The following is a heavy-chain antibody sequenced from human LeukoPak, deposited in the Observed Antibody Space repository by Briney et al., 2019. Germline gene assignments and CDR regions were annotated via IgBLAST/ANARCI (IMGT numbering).Heavy chain of an antibody. CDR3: ARDLEMALYGSGNHYYYGMDV. Sequence: PGRSLRLSCAASGFTSSSYAMHWVRQAPGKGLEWVAVISYDGSNKYYADSVKGRFTISRDNSKNTLYLQMNSLRAEDTAVYYCARDLEMALYGSGNHYYYGMDVWGKGTTVTVSS. D-gene: IGHD3-10*01. V-gene: IGHV3-30*04. CDR1: GFTSSSYA. J-gene: IGHJ6*04. CDR2: ISYDGSNK.